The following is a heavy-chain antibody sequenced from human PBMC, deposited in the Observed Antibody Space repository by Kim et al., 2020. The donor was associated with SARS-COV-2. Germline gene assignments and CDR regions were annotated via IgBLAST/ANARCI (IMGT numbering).Heavy chain of an antibody. CDR1: GFTFSSYG. CDR3: ARDGYYGSGRRGAGGYGMDV. CDR2: IWYDGSNK. J-gene: IGHJ6*02. V-gene: IGHV3-33*01. Sequence: GGSLRLSCAASGFTFSSYGMHWVRQAPGKGLEWVAVIWYDGSNKYYADSVKGRFTISRDNSKNTLYLQMNSLRAEDTAVYYCARDGYYGSGRRGAGGYGMDVWGQGTTVTVSS. D-gene: IGHD3-10*01.